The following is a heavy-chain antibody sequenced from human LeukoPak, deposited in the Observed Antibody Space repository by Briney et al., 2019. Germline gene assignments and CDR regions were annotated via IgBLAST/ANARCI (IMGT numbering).Heavy chain of an antibody. V-gene: IGHV3-23*01. CDR1: GFTFSSYA. J-gene: IGHJ4*02. Sequence: GGSLRLSCAASGFTFSSYAMSWVRQAPGKGLEWVSAISGSGGSTYYADSVKGRFTISRDNSKNTLYLQMNSLRAEDTAVYYCAKLPNYYDGSGYYYWGQGTLVTVSS. CDR3: AKLPNYYDGSGYYY. CDR2: ISGSGGST. D-gene: IGHD3-22*01.